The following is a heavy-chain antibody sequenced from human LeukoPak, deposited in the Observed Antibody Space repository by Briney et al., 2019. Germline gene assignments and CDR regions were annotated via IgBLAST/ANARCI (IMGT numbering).Heavy chain of an antibody. CDR2: ISATSGNT. J-gene: IGHJ4*02. D-gene: IGHD3-10*01. CDR3: AKGTMVRGFDY. CDR1: GFTFSIYA. V-gene: IGHV3-23*01. Sequence: GGSLRLSCAASGFTFSIYAMNWVRQAPGKGLEWVSSISATSGNTYYADSVKGRFTISRDNSKNTLYLQMNSLRADDTAVYYCAKGTMVRGFDYWGQGTLVTVSS.